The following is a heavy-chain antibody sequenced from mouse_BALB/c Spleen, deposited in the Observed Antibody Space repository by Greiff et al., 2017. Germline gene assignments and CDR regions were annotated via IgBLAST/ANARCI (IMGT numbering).Heavy chain of an antibody. Sequence: QVQLKESGAELVRPGSSVKISCKASGYAFSSYWMNWVKQRPGQGLEWIGQIYPGDGDTNYNGKFKGKATLTADKSSSTAYMQLSSLTSEDSAVYFCAYNWDDYWGQGTTLTVSS. J-gene: IGHJ2*01. V-gene: IGHV1-80*01. CDR2: IYPGDGDT. CDR1: GYAFSSYW. D-gene: IGHD4-1*01. CDR3: AYNWDDY.